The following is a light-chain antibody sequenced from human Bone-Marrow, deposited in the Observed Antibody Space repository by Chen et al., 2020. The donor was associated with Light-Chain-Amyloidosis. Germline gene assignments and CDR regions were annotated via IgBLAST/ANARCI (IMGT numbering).Light chain of an antibody. CDR3: SSYTITNTLV. CDR1: STDVGGDNH. Sequence: QSALTQPASVSGSPGRSFTISCPGTSTDVGGDNHVPLYHHHLDKAPKLMIYEFTNRPSWVPDRFSGSKSANTASLTISGRQTEDEADYFCSSYTITNTLVFGSGTRVTVL. J-gene: IGLJ1*01. CDR2: EFT. V-gene: IGLV2-14*01.